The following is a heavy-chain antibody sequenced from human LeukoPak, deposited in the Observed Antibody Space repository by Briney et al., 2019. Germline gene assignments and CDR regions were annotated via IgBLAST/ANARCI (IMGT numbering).Heavy chain of an antibody. CDR3: ASGGYNSFDY. CDR2: IIPIFGTA. V-gene: IGHV1-69*13. CDR1: GGTFRSYA. D-gene: IGHD3-22*01. J-gene: IGHJ4*02. Sequence: SVKVSFKASGGTFRSYAISWVRQAPGQGLEWMGGIIPIFGTANYAQKFQGRVTITADESTSTAYMELSSLRSEDTAVYYCASGGYNSFDYWGQGTLVTVSS.